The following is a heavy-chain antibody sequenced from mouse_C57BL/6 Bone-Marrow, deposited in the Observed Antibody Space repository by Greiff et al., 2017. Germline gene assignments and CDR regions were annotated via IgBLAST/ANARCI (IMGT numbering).Heavy chain of an antibody. J-gene: IGHJ2*01. D-gene: IGHD6-2*01. V-gene: IGHV1-19*01. CDR1: GYTFTDYY. CDR3: ARSLLRGYFDY. CDR2: INPYNGGT. Sequence: EVQLQQSGPVLVKPGASVKMSCKASGYTFTDYYMNWVKQSHGKSLEWIGVINPYNGGTSYNQKFKGKATLTVDKSSSTAYMELNSLTSADYAVYYCARSLLRGYFDYWGQGTTLTVSS.